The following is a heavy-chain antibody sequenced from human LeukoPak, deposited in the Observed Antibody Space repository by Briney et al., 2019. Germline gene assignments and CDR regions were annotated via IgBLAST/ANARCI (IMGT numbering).Heavy chain of an antibody. CDR1: GFTLSNYG. CDR3: ARDQTAGYSDY. Sequence: GSSLRLSCAVFGFTLSNYGMHWVGQAPGRGLEWVAVIWYDGTNKYYADSVRGRFTISRDSSKNTLYLQMNSLRAEDTALYYCARDQTAGYSDYWGQGTLVTVSS. CDR2: IWYDGTNK. J-gene: IGHJ4*02. D-gene: IGHD3-22*01. V-gene: IGHV3-33*01.